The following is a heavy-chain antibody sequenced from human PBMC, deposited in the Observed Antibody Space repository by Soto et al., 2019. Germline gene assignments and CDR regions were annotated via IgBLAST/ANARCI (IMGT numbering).Heavy chain of an antibody. CDR2: ISYDGSNK. CDR3: ARYCGKYRGPIDY. J-gene: IGHJ4*02. Sequence: QVQLVESGGGVVQPGRSLRLSCAASGFTFSHYGIHWVRQAPGKGLEWLAVISYDGSNKHYADSVKGRFTVSRDNSKNSLSLQMTSLRAAGTAVYFCARYCGKYRGPIDYWGQGTLVTVSS. V-gene: IGHV3-30*03. D-gene: IGHD2-21*01. CDR1: GFTFSHYG.